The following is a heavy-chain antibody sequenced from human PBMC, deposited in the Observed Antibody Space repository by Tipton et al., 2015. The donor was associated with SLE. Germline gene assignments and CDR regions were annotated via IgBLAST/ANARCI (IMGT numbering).Heavy chain of an antibody. D-gene: IGHD4-17*01. CDR1: GDSISGHY. Sequence: TLSLTCTVSGDSISGHYWSWLRQSPGKGLEWIAYIHYSGSPSYNPSLESRVTILVDTSKNQFSLKLNSVTAADTAVYYCASLSPYRPYGGYVGYWGQGTLVTVSS. CDR2: IHYSGSP. CDR3: ASLSPYRPYGGYVGY. J-gene: IGHJ4*02. V-gene: IGHV4-59*11.